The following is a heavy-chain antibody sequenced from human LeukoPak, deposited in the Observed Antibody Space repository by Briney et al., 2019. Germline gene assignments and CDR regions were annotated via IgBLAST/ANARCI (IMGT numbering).Heavy chain of an antibody. J-gene: IGHJ4*02. D-gene: IGHD6-25*01. Sequence: GGSLRLSCAASGFIFSAYAMSWVRQAPGQGLEWISVIGTGGETHYADSVRGRFTISRDNSRNSLYLQMDSLRTEDTALYYCAREKRRLVDYWGQGTLVTVSS. CDR1: GFIFSAYA. CDR3: AREKRRLVDY. CDR2: IGTGGET. V-gene: IGHV3-23*01.